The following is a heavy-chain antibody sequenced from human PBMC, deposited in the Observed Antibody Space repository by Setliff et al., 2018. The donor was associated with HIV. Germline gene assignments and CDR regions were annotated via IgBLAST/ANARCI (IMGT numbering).Heavy chain of an antibody. V-gene: IGHV4-59*01. CDR3: ARDSVASDV. CDR1: GGSTSSYY. J-gene: IGHJ6*04. CDR2: IYYSGST. Sequence: SETLSLTCTVSGGSTSSYYWSWIRQPPGKGLEWIGYIYYSGSTNYNPSLKSRVTISVDTSKNQFSLKLSSVTAADTAVYYCARDSVASDVWGKGTTVTVSS.